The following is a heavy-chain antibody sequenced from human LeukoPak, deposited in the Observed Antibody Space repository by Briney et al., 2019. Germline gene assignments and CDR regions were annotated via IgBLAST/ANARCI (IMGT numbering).Heavy chain of an antibody. Sequence: SETLSLTCTVSGGSISSTIYYWAWIRQPPGEGLEWIGSIYYYTGSTYYNPSLKSRVTISVDTSKNQFSLKLSSVTATDTAVYHCARLEVCTRCPYWYFDLWGRGTLVTVSS. V-gene: IGHV4-39*01. CDR2: IYYYTGST. D-gene: IGHD2-2*01. J-gene: IGHJ2*01. CDR3: ARLEVCTRCPYWYFDL. CDR1: GGSISSTIYY.